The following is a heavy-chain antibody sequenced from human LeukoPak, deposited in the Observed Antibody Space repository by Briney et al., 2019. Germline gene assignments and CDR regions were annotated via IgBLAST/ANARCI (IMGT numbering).Heavy chain of an antibody. V-gene: IGHV1-2*02. J-gene: IGHJ4*02. CDR2: INPNSGGT. D-gene: IGHD1-26*01. CDR1: GYTFTSYG. CDR3: ASPSFETGTYYYFDY. Sequence: ASVKVSCKASGYTFTSYGISWVRQAPGQGLEWMGWINPNSGGTNYAQKFQGRVTMTGDTSIRTAYMELSSLRSDDTAEYYCASPSFETGTYYYFDYWGQGTLVTVSS.